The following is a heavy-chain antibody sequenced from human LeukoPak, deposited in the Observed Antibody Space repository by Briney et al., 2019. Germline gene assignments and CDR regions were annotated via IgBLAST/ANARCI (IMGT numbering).Heavy chain of an antibody. Sequence: GGSLRLSCAASGCTFSSYAMSWVRQAPGKGLEWVSAISGSGGSTYYADSVKGRFTISRDNSKNTLYLQMNSLRAEDTAVYYCAKGPYYYDSSGYYYQRNWFDPWGQGTLVTVSS. CDR2: ISGSGGST. CDR3: AKGPYYYDSSGYYYQRNWFDP. V-gene: IGHV3-23*01. CDR1: GCTFSSYA. D-gene: IGHD3-22*01. J-gene: IGHJ5*02.